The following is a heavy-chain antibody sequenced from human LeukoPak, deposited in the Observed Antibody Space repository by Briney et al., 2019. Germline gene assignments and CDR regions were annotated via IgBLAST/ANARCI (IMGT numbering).Heavy chain of an antibody. CDR2: INPSGGST. D-gene: IGHD6-19*01. Sequence: ASVKVSCKASGSTFTSYYMHWVRQAPGRGQEGMGIINPSGGSTSYAQKFQGRVTMTRDTSTSTVYMELSSLRSEDTAVHYCARDRDSSGWFDYWGQGTLVTVSS. CDR1: GSTFTSYY. CDR3: ARDRDSSGWFDY. J-gene: IGHJ4*02. V-gene: IGHV1-46*01.